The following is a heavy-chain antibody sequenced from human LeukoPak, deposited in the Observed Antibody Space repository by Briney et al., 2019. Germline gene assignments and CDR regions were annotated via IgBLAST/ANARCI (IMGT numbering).Heavy chain of an antibody. D-gene: IGHD1-26*01. CDR1: GFTFSSYA. CDR3: ARVGNIVGATPYYFDY. Sequence: PGGSLRLSCAASGFTFSSYAMHWVRQAPGKGLEWVAVISYDGGNKYYADSVKGRFTISRDNSKNTLYLQMNSLRAEDTAVYYCARVGNIVGATPYYFDYWGQGTLVTVSS. V-gene: IGHV3-30*04. J-gene: IGHJ4*02. CDR2: ISYDGGNK.